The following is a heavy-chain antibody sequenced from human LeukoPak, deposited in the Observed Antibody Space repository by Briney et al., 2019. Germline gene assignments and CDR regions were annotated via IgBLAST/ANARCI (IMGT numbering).Heavy chain of an antibody. J-gene: IGHJ5*02. CDR3: ARDSRDIVVVPAARPYNWFDP. CDR2: ISSSGSPI. D-gene: IGHD2-2*02. V-gene: IGHV3-48*01. Sequence: GGSLRLSCTASGFSFRIYSMNWVRQAPGKGLEWLSYISSSGSPIHYADSVKGRFIISRDNAKNTLYLQMNSLRAEDTAVYYCARDSRDIVVVPAARPYNWFDPWGQGTLVTVSS. CDR1: GFSFRIYS.